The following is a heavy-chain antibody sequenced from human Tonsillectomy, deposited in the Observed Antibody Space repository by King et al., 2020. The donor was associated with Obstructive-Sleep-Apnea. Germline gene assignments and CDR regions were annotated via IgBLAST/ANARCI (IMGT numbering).Heavy chain of an antibody. D-gene: IGHD2-15*01. CDR2: ISYDGRTK. V-gene: IGHV3-30*18. Sequence: VQLVESGGGVVQPGRSLRLSSAASGFTFSSYGMHWVRQAPGKGLEWVSLISYDGRTKDYADSVKGRFTISRDNSKNTLDLQMNSLRPEDTAMYYCAKEGGFGSGDSCYSGYYYGMDVWGQGTTVTVSS. CDR3: AKEGGFGSGDSCYSGYYYGMDV. CDR1: GFTFSSYG. J-gene: IGHJ6*02.